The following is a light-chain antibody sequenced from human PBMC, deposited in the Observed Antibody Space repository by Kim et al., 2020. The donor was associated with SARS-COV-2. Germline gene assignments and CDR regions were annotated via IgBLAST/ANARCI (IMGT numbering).Light chain of an antibody. J-gene: IGKJ4*01. CDR1: QNVGSH. CDR3: QHSVS. V-gene: IGKV3-11*01. CDR2: DAS. Sequence: TLSLSPGERVTRSCRASQNVGSHFAWYQQKPGQAPRLLICDASNRAAGIPARFSGGGYGTDFTLTISSLEPEDFAVYYCQHSVSFGGGTKLEI.